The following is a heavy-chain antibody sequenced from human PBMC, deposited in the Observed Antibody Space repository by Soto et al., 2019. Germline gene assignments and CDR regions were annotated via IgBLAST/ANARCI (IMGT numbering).Heavy chain of an antibody. J-gene: IGHJ6*02. V-gene: IGHV4-59*01. Sequence: SDTLSLTCTVSGGSISSSYWSWIRQPPGKGLEWIGYIYSTGTTINNPSLKSRVTISVDTSKKDFSLKLSSVTAAGPAVYYCARDLRVEPPDAGGYNYYAMDVWGQGTTVTVSS. CDR3: ARDLRVEPPDAGGYNYYAMDV. CDR2: IYSTGTT. CDR1: GGSISSSY.